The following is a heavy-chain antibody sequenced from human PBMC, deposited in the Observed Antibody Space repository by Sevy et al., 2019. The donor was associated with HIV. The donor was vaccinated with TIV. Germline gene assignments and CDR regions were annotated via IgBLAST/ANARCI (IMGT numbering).Heavy chain of an antibody. Sequence: GGSLRLSCAASGFTFSSYWMSWVRQAPGKGLEWVANIKQVGSEKYYVDSVKGRFTISRDNAKNSLYLQMNSLRAEDTAVYYCARSPGIAAAGTVPTDWGQGTLVTVSS. CDR2: IKQVGSEK. D-gene: IGHD6-13*01. V-gene: IGHV3-7*03. J-gene: IGHJ4*02. CDR3: ARSPGIAAAGTVPTD. CDR1: GFTFSSYW.